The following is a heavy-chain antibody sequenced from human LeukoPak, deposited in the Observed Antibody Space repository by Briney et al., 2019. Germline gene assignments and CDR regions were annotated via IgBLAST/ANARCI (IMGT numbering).Heavy chain of an antibody. CDR1: GGSISSSSYY. V-gene: IGHV4-39*01. D-gene: IGHD3-10*01. J-gene: IGHJ4*02. CDR3: ARRRVRGVINYYFDY. Sequence: SETLSHTCTVSGGSISSSSYYWGWIRQPPGKGLEWIGSIYYSGSTYYNPSLKSRVTISVDTSKNQFSLKLSSVTAADTAVYYCARRRVRGVINYYFDYWGQGTLVTVSS. CDR2: IYYSGST.